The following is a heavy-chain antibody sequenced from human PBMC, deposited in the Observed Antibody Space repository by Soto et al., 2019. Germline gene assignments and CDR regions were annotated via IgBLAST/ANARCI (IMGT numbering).Heavy chain of an antibody. V-gene: IGHV4-59*01. Sequence: SETLSLTCSVSGGSITSDYWSWIRHPPGKGLEWIGGISNSGITNYNPSLKSRVTISVDTSKPQFSLRLSSVTAAVTAVYNCARDVYSSPRIWGQGTLVTVSS. D-gene: IGHD6-19*01. CDR2: ISNSGIT. CDR1: GGSITSDY. CDR3: ARDVYSSPRI. J-gene: IGHJ1*01.